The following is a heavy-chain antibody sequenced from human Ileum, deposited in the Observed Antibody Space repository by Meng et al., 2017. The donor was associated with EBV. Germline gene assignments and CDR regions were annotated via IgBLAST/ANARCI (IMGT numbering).Heavy chain of an antibody. D-gene: IGHD6-13*01. J-gene: IGHJ4*02. Sequence: QGQLQQWGAGLLNPSETLSLTCAVYGGSFSGYYWTWICQPPGKGLEWIGEINHSGSTNYNPSLKSRVTISVDKNQFSLKLSSVTAADTAVYYCARGFYTYGSSCFDYWGQGTLVTVSS. V-gene: IGHV4-34*01. CDR3: ARGFYTYGSSCFDY. CDR1: GGSFSGYY. CDR2: INHSGST.